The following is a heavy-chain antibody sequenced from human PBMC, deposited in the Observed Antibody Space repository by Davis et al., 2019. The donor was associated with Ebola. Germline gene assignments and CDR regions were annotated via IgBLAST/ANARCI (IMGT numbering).Heavy chain of an antibody. CDR3: ARDPRGYCSGGSCYPGDY. CDR1: GYTFTSYY. Sequence: ASVKVSCKASGYTFTSYYMHWVRQAPGQGLEWMGIINPSGGSTSYAQKFQGRVTMTRDTSTSTVYMELSSLRSEDTAVYYCARDPRGYCSGGSCYPGDYWGQGTLVTVSS. D-gene: IGHD2-15*01. J-gene: IGHJ4*02. V-gene: IGHV1-46*01. CDR2: INPSGGST.